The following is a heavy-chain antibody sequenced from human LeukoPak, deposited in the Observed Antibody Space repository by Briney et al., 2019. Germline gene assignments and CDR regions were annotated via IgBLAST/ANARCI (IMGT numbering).Heavy chain of an antibody. CDR2: MNPASGNT. CDR1: GYTFTSYD. J-gene: IGHJ3*02. D-gene: IGHD3-16*02. Sequence: GASVKVSCKASGYTFTSYDINWVRQATGQGLEWMGYMNPASGNTGYAQESQGRVTMTTDTSISTAYMELSSLRSEDTAVYYCARVPREIASIWGQGTMVTVSS. V-gene: IGHV1-8*01. CDR3: ARVPREIASI.